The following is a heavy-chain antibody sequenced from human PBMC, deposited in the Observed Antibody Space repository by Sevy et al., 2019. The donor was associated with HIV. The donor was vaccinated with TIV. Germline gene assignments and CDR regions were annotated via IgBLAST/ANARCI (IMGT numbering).Heavy chain of an antibody. D-gene: IGHD3-3*01. V-gene: IGHV1-2*02. J-gene: IGHJ6*02. CDR1: GYTFTDYY. Sequence: ASVKVSCKASGYTFTDYYTHWVRQAPGQGLEWMGWIDPKGGGTKYAQKFKGRITMTRETSISTAYLGLSRLRSDGTAVYLCAREFYDSWSGPIDFFYGMDVWGQGTTVTVSS. CDR3: AREFYDSWSGPIDFFYGMDV. CDR2: IDPKGGGT.